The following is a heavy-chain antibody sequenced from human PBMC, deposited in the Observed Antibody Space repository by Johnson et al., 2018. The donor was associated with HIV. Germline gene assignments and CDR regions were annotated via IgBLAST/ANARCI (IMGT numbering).Heavy chain of an antibody. V-gene: IGHV3-23*04. Sequence: EMQLVESGGGLVQPGGSLRLSCAASGFTFSSYAMSWVRQAPGKGLEWVSAISGSGGSTYYADSATGRFSISRDNSKNTLYRQMNSMRAEETAVYYCAREYTYVPDAFDIWGQGKMVTVSS. CDR1: GFTFSSYA. CDR2: ISGSGGST. D-gene: IGHD3-10*02. CDR3: AREYTYVPDAFDI. J-gene: IGHJ3*02.